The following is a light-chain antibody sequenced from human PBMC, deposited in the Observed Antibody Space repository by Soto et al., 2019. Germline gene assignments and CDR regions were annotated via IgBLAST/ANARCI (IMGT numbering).Light chain of an antibody. CDR1: QGVSSN. V-gene: IGKV3-15*01. CDR2: GAS. Sequence: EIVMTQSPATLSVSPGERATLSCRASQGVSSNLAWYQQKPGQAPRLLIYGASTRATGIPARFSGSGSGTDFPLIITSLQSEDFALYSCQQYNNWPRGTFGQGTKVEIK. J-gene: IGKJ1*01. CDR3: QQYNNWPRGT.